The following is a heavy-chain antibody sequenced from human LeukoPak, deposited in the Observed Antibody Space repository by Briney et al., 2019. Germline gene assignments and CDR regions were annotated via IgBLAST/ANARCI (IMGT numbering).Heavy chain of an antibody. V-gene: IGHV4-61*02. CDR1: GGSISSGSYY. J-gene: IGHJ2*01. D-gene: IGHD1-26*01. CDR2: IYTSGST. Sequence: SQTLSLTCTVSGGSISSGSYYWSWIWQPAGKGREWIGRIYTSGSTNYNPSLKSRVTISVDTSKNQFSLKLSSVTAADTAVYYCARVVGGSYYYWYFDLWGRGTLVTVSS. CDR3: ARVVGGSYYYWYFDL.